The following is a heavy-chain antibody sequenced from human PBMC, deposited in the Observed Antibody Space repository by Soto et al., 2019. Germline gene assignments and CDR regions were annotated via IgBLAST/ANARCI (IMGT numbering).Heavy chain of an antibody. CDR3: AKDVNPGIYY. D-gene: IGHD3-3*02. Sequence: QLQLVESGGGVVQPGRSLRLSCAASGFIFSNFGMHWVRQAPGKGLEWVAVIWYDGSYKYYGDSVKGRFTISRDDSTNTFYLQMSSLRAEDTAVYYCAKDVNPGIYYWGQGTLVTVSS. CDR1: GFIFSNFG. V-gene: IGHV3-33*06. CDR2: IWYDGSYK. J-gene: IGHJ4*02.